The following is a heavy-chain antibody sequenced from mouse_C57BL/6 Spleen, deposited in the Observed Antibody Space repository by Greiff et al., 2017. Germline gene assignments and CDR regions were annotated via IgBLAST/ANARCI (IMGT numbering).Heavy chain of an antibody. Sequence: QVQLQQPGAELVMPGASVKLSCTASGYTFTDYGMHWVKQRPGQGLEWIGEIDTSDSYTNYDQKVKGKFTITIEKSSSTAYLQLSSLTSEDAAVYYCARFYYYCAIDYWGQGTSLTVSS. CDR2: IDTSDSYT. J-gene: IGHJ2*02. V-gene: IGHV1-69*01. CDR1: GYTFTDYG. CDR3: ARFYYYCAIDY. D-gene: IGHD1-1*01.